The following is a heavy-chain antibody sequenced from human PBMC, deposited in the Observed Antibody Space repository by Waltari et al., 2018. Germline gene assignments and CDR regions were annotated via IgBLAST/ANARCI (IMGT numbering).Heavy chain of an antibody. CDR2: NSPNFGTA. CDR1: GGTFSSYA. J-gene: IGHJ6*02. D-gene: IGHD2-8*01. CDR3: AREEVSTLRYYYGMDV. V-gene: IGHV1-69*05. Sequence: QVQLVQSGAEVKKPGSSVKVSCKASGGTFSSYAISWVRQATGQGLEWMGGNSPNFGTANYEQKYQGRVTITTDEATSTAYMELRSLRAEDTAVYYCAREEVSTLRYYYGMDVWGQGTTVTVSS.